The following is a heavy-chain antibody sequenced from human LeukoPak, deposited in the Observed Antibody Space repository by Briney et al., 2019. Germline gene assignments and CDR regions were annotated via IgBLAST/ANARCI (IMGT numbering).Heavy chain of an antibody. CDR1: GGAIISNY. J-gene: IGHJ6*03. V-gene: IGHV4-4*07. CDR3: ARLKFYDSTGYSPGYYMDV. CDR2: IYGSGIT. D-gene: IGHD3-22*01. Sequence: SETLSLTCTVSGGAIISNYWSWIRQSAGTGLEWIGRIYGSGITDYNPSLKSRVTMSLDTSRKQFSLRLTSVTAADTAVYYCARLKFYDSTGYSPGYYMDVWGKGTTVSVFS.